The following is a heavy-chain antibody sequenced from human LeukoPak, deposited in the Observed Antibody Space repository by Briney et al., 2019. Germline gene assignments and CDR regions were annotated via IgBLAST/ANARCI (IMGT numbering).Heavy chain of an antibody. V-gene: IGHV1-2*04. CDR2: INPNSGGT. J-gene: IGHJ3*02. CDR1: GYTFTGYY. D-gene: IGHD6-13*01. Sequence: ASVKVSCKASGYTFTGYYMHWVRQAPGQGLEWMGWINPNSGGTNYAQKLQGWVTMTRDTSISTAYMELSRLRSDDTAVYYCARHSSSWYLGAFDIWGQGTMVTVSS. CDR3: ARHSSSWYLGAFDI.